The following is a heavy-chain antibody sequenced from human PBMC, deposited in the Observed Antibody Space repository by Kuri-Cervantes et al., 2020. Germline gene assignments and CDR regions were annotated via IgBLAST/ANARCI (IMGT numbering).Heavy chain of an antibody. CDR3: AKDLTTVITARLRN. D-gene: IGHD4-17*01. J-gene: IGHJ4*02. CDR1: GFTFSSYA. V-gene: IGHV3-23*01. CDR2: ISSSSSTI. Sequence: GGSLRLSCAASGFTFSSYAMSWVRQAPGKGLEWVSYISSSSSTIYYADSVKGRFTISRDNSKNTLYLQMNSLRAEDTAVYYCAKDLTTVITARLRNWGQGTLVTVSS.